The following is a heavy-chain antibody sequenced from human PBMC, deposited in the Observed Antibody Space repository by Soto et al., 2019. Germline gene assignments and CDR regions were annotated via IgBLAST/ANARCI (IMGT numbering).Heavy chain of an antibody. CDR1: GGSISSGGDS. CDR2: FYHSGST. D-gene: IGHD5-18*01. Sequence: SETLSLTCAVSGGSISSGGDSWSWIRQPPGKGLEWIGYFYHSGSTYYNPSLKSRVTISVDRSKSQFSLKLSSVTAADTAVYYCARVWGYSYGLASDIWGQGTMVTVSS. CDR3: ARVWGYSYGLASDI. V-gene: IGHV4-30-2*01. J-gene: IGHJ3*02.